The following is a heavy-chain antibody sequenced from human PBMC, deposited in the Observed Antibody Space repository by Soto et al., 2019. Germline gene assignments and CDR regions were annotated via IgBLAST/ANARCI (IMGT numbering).Heavy chain of an antibody. CDR2: ISYDGSNK. J-gene: IGHJ4*02. CDR1: GLTFRSYG. Sequence: PGXSQRLSSAASGLTFRSYGMHWVRRAPGKGLEWVAVISYDGSNKYYADSVKGRFTISRDNSKNTLYLQMNSLRAEDTAVYYCAKDQPYFDYWGQGTLVTVSS. CDR3: AKDQPYFDY. V-gene: IGHV3-30*18.